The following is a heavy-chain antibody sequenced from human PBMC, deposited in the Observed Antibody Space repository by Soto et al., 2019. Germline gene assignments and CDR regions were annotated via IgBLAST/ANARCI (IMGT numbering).Heavy chain of an antibody. CDR3: AHIPTSGITMVRGVKAIAYFDY. CDR1: GFSLSTSGVG. D-gene: IGHD3-10*01. V-gene: IGHV2-5*02. J-gene: IGHJ4*02. Sequence: QITLKESGPTLVKPTQTLTLTCTFSGFSLSTSGVGVGWIRQPPGKALEWLALIYWDDDKRYSPPLKSRLTITKDTSKNQVVLTMTNIDPVDTATYYCAHIPTSGITMVRGVKAIAYFDYWGQGTLVTVSS. CDR2: IYWDDDK.